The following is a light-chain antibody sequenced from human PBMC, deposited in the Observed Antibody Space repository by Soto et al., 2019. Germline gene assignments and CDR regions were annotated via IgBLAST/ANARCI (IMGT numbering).Light chain of an antibody. Sequence: DIVMTQSPDSLAVSLGERATINCKSSQSVLYSPNNKNYLAWDQQKPGQAPKLLIYWASPRESGVPDRFSGRGSGTDFTLTISCLQAEDVAVYYCQQYYRTPLTVGGGTKVDIK. CDR2: WAS. CDR1: QSVLYSPNNKNY. CDR3: QQYYRTPLT. J-gene: IGKJ4*01. V-gene: IGKV4-1*01.